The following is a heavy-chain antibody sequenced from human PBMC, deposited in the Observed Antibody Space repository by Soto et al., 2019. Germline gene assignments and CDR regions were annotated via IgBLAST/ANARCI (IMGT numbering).Heavy chain of an antibody. CDR1: GFTFDDYG. Sequence: GGSLRLSCAASGFTFDDYGMSWVRQAPGKGLEWVSGINWNGGSTGYADSVRGRFTISRDNAKNSLYLQMNSLRAEDTALYYCARDNNVLMVYAMPNQNYFGYWGQGTLVTVSS. V-gene: IGHV3-20*04. D-gene: IGHD2-8*01. J-gene: IGHJ4*02. CDR3: ARDNNVLMVYAMPNQNYFGY. CDR2: INWNGGST.